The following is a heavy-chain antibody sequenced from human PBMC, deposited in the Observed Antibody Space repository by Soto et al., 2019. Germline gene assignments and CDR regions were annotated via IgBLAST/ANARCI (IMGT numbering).Heavy chain of an antibody. J-gene: IGHJ1*01. Sequence: QVQLQESGPGLVKASQTLSLTCNVSGGSISSGGYYWTWIRQHPGKGLEWIGNIHHSGSTFYNPXRXSXXSISVDTSKNQFSLKLSSVTAADTAVYFCVRGVLSWGQGTLVTVSS. CDR3: VRGVLS. D-gene: IGHD3-10*01. CDR1: GGSISSGGYY. CDR2: IHHSGST. V-gene: IGHV4-31*01.